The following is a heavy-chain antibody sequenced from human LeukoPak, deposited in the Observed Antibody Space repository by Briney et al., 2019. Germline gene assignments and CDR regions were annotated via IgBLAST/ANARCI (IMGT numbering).Heavy chain of an antibody. J-gene: IGHJ5*02. D-gene: IGHD2-21*01. V-gene: IGHV3-7*01. CDR3: AREFHWGLWWNNDQGENNWFDP. Sequence: PGGSLRLSCAASGFTFSSYWMSWVRQAPGKGLEWVANIKQDRSEKYYVDSVKGRFTISRDNAKNSLYLQMNSLRAEDTAVYYCAREFHWGLWWNNDQGENNWFDPWGQGTLVTVSS. CDR1: GFTFSSYW. CDR2: IKQDRSEK.